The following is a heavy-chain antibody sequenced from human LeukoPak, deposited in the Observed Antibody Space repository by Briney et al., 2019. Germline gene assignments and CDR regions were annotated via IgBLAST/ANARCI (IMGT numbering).Heavy chain of an antibody. Sequence: PGGSLRLSCAASGTTSSSYWMSWGRQAPGKGREWWGKIKQDGIEKYTVDSLKGRFTISRDNAKTSLYLQMNSLRAEDTPVYYCARDTVFRQNWFAPWGQGTLVTVSS. V-gene: IGHV3-7*01. CDR2: IKQDGIEK. D-gene: IGHD4-11*01. CDR3: ARDTVFRQNWFAP. J-gene: IGHJ5*02. CDR1: GTTSSSYW.